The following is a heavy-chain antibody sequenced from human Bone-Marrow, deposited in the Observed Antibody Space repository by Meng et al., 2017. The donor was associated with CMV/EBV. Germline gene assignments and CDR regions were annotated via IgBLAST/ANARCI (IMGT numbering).Heavy chain of an antibody. CDR2: MNPNSGNT. J-gene: IGHJ5*02. Sequence: ASVKVSCKASGGTFSRYTISWVRQATGQGLEWMGWMNPNSGNTGYAQKFQGRVTMTRNTSISTAYMELSSLRSEDTAVYYCATLEAISAAPRGGWFDPWGQGTLVTVSS. CDR1: GGTFSRYT. V-gene: IGHV1-8*01. D-gene: IGHD2-2*01. CDR3: ATLEAISAAPRGGWFDP.